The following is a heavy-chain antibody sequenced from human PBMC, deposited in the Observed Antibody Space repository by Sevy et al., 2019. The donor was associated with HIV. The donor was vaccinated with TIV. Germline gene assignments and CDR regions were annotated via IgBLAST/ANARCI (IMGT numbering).Heavy chain of an antibody. J-gene: IGHJ4*02. Sequence: ASVKVSCKASGYTFTALDINWVRQATGQGLEWMGWMNPNTGQTDYSQRFQGRVTMTRDTSISTAYMELHSLGSDGTAIYYCARGIAAGVDYWGQGTQVTVSS. CDR3: ARGIAAGVDY. CDR2: MNPNTGQT. V-gene: IGHV1-8*01. D-gene: IGHD6-13*01. CDR1: GYTFTALD.